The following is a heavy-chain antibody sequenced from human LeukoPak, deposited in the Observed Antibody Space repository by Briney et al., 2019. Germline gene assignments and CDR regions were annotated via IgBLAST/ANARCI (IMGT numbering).Heavy chain of an antibody. D-gene: IGHD3-10*01. J-gene: IGHJ6*03. CDR1: GGSFSGYY. CDR2: INHSRST. CDR3: ARGLRSLSYYMDV. V-gene: IGHV4-34*01. Sequence: SETLSLTCAVYGGSFSGYYWSWIRQPPGKGLEWIGEINHSRSTNYNPSLKSRVTISVDTSKNQFSLKLSSVTAADTAVYYCARGLRSLSYYMDVWGKGTTVTVSS.